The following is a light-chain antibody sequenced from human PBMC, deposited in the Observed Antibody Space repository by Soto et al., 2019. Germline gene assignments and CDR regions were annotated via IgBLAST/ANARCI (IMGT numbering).Light chain of an antibody. V-gene: IGKV3-15*01. CDR3: QKYSNWPFT. CDR2: GAS. Sequence: EIVMTQSPATLXVSPGERATXSXRASQSVSNNLAWYQQKPGQAPRLLIYGASTRATGVPARFSGSGSGTEFTLTISSLQSEDFAVYYCQKYSNWPFTFGPGTKVDIK. J-gene: IGKJ3*01. CDR1: QSVSNN.